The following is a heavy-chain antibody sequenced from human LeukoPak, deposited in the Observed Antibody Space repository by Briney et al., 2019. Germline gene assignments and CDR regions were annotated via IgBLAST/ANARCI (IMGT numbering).Heavy chain of an antibody. V-gene: IGHV5-51*01. CDR3: ARHVVEGSSSPLFGGMDV. Sequence: GESLKISCKGSGYSFTSYWIGWVRQMPGKGLEWMGIIYPGDSDTRYSPSFQGQVTISADKSISTAYLQWSSLKASDTAMYYCARHVVEGSSSPLFGGMDVWGQGTTVTVSS. J-gene: IGHJ6*02. CDR2: IYPGDSDT. D-gene: IGHD6-6*01. CDR1: GYSFTSYW.